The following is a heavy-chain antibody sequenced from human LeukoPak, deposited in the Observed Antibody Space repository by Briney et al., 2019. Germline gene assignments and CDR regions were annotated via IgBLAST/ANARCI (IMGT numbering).Heavy chain of an antibody. Sequence: SETLSLTCTVSGGSISSYYWSWIRQPPGKGLEWIGYIYYSGSTNYNPSLKSRVTISVDTSKNQFSLKLSSVTAADKAVYYCAREIAPYSSYDYWGQGTLVTVSS. V-gene: IGHV4-59*01. D-gene: IGHD5-18*01. J-gene: IGHJ4*02. CDR1: GGSISSYY. CDR3: AREIAPYSSYDY. CDR2: IYYSGST.